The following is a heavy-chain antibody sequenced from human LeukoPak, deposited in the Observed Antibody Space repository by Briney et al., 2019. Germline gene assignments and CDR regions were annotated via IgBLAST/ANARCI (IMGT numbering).Heavy chain of an antibody. V-gene: IGHV1-46*04. J-gene: IGHJ4*02. CDR3: ARASLIATLPAPLDY. Sequence: ASVKVSCKASGYTFTTYYMHWVRQAPGQGLEWVGIINPRSGSTDYAHNLQGRVTITRDTSTSTVYMELSSLRSEDTAVYYCARASLIATLPAPLDYWGQGTLVTVSS. CDR1: GYTFTTYY. CDR2: INPRSGST. D-gene: IGHD6-6*01.